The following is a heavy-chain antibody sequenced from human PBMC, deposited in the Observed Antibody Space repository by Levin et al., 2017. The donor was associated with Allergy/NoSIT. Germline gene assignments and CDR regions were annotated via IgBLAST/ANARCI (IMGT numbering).Heavy chain of an antibody. V-gene: IGHV1-24*01. D-gene: IGHD2-15*01. CDR3: ATPNYCSGGSCYQN. Sequence: AASVKVSCKVSGYTLTELSMHWVRQAPGKGLEWMGGFDPEDGETIYAQKFQGRVTMTEDTSTDTAYMELSSLRSEDTAVYYCATPNYCSGGSCYQNWGQGTLVTVSS. J-gene: IGHJ4*02. CDR1: GYTLTELS. CDR2: FDPEDGET.